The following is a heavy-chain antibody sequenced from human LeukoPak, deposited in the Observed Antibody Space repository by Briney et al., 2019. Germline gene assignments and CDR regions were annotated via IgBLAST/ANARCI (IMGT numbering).Heavy chain of an antibody. CDR1: GYTFTSYD. V-gene: IGHV1-8*01. CDR2: MNPNSGNT. J-gene: IGHJ5*02. CDR3: ARGFSSGSYSRFDP. D-gene: IGHD1-26*01. Sequence: APVKVSCKASGYTFTSYDINWVRQATGQGLEWMGWMNPNSGNTGYAQKFQGRVTMTRNTSISTAYMELSSLRSEDTAVYYCARGFSSGSYSRFDPWGQGTLVTVPS.